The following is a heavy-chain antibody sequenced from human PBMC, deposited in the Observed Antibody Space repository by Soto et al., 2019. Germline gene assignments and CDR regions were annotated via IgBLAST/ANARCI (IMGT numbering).Heavy chain of an antibody. D-gene: IGHD2-2*01. Sequence: SETLSLTCTVSGGSISSYYWSWIRQPPGKGLEWIGYIYYSGSTNYNPSLKSRVTISVDTSKNQFSLKLSSVTAADTAVYYCARRSRLAECSSTSCYYFDYWGQGTLVTVSS. CDR2: IYYSGST. J-gene: IGHJ4*02. CDR3: ARRSRLAECSSTSCYYFDY. V-gene: IGHV4-59*08. CDR1: GGSISSYY.